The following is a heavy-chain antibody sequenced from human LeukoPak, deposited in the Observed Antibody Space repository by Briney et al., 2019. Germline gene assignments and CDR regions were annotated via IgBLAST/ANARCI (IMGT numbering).Heavy chain of an antibody. V-gene: IGHV3-30-3*01. D-gene: IGHD6-13*01. CDR1: GFTFSSYA. CDR2: ISYDGSNK. Sequence: GGSLRLSCAASGFTFSSYAMHWVRQAPGKGLEWVAVISYDGSNKYYADSVKGRFTISRDNSKNTLYLQMNSLRTEDTAVYYCTRGVRSSNWSTDYFDYWGQGTLVTVSS. J-gene: IGHJ4*02. CDR3: TRGVRSSNWSTDYFDY.